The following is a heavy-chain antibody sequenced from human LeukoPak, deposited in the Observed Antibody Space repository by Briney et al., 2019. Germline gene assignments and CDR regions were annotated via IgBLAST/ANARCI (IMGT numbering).Heavy chain of an antibody. D-gene: IGHD3-9*01. CDR1: GLTFNTYS. CDR3: AKSPLYDILTGRTSYFDY. V-gene: IGHV3-21*04. Sequence: GGSLRLSCTASGLTFNTYSMNWVRQVPGKGLEWVSSISSSSSYIYYADSVKGRFTISRDNARKSLYLQMNSLRAEDTAVYYCAKSPLYDILTGRTSYFDYWGQGTLVTVSS. J-gene: IGHJ4*02. CDR2: ISSSSSYI.